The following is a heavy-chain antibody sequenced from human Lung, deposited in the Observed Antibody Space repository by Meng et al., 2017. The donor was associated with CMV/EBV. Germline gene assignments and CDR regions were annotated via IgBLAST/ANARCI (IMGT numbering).Heavy chain of an antibody. CDR1: GYSFTSYW. CDR2: IYPGDSDT. CDR3: AVAPGWELLGWFDP. V-gene: IGHV5-51*01. Sequence: XVSCKGSGYSFTSYWIGWVRQMPGKGLEWMGIIYPGDSDTRYSPSFQGQVTISVDKSISTAYLQWSSLKASDTAVYYCAVAPGWELLGWFDPWGQGTRVTVSS. J-gene: IGHJ5*02. D-gene: IGHD1-26*01.